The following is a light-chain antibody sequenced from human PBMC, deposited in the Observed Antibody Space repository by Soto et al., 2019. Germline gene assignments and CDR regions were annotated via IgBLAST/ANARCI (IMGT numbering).Light chain of an antibody. CDR2: GAS. V-gene: IGKV3-15*01. J-gene: IGKJ4*01. Sequence: EIVMTQSPATLSVSPGERATISCRASQSVSSNLAWYQQKPGQAPRLLIYGASTRATGIPARFSGSESGTEFTLTITSLQSEDFAIYYCQQYNKWPPLTFGGGTKVEIK. CDR3: QQYNKWPPLT. CDR1: QSVSSN.